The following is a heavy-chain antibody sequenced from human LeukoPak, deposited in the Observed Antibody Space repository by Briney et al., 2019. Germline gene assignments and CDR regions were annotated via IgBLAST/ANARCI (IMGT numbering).Heavy chain of an antibody. Sequence: GGSLRLSCAASGFTFSSYAMSWVRQAPGKGLEWVSAISGSGGSTYYADSVKGRFTISRDNSKNTLYLQMNSLRAEDTAVYYCAKDLDENDSSGYYPGYWGQGTLVTVSP. CDR3: AKDLDENDSSGYYPGY. J-gene: IGHJ4*02. V-gene: IGHV3-23*01. CDR2: ISGSGGST. D-gene: IGHD3-22*01. CDR1: GFTFSSYA.